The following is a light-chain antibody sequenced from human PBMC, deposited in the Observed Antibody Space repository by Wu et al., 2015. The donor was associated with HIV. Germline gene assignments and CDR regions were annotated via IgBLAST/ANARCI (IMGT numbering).Light chain of an antibody. CDR2: GTS. CDR3: QQYGDSPLS. CDR1: QSVNSNY. Sequence: EIVLTQSPDTLSLSPGERATLSCRASQSVNSNYLAWYQQKPGQAPRLLIYGTSSRATGIPNRFSGSGSGTDFTLIINRLEPEDFAVYYCQQYGDSPLSFGGGTKVEIK. J-gene: IGKJ4*01. V-gene: IGKV3-20*01.